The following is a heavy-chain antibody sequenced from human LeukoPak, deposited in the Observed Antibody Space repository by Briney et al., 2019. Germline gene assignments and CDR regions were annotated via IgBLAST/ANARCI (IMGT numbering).Heavy chain of an antibody. Sequence: GGSLRLSCAASGFTFSSYSMTWVRQAPGKGLEWVSSISSSSRYIYYADSVKGRFTISRDNAKNSLYLQMNSLRAEDTAVYYCARDYYYDSSGYDAFDIWGQGTMVTVSS. V-gene: IGHV3-21*01. CDR3: ARDYYYDSSGYDAFDI. D-gene: IGHD3-22*01. J-gene: IGHJ3*02. CDR1: GFTFSSYS. CDR2: ISSSSRYI.